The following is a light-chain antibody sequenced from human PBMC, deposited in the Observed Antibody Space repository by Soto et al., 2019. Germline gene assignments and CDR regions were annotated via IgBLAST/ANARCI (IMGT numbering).Light chain of an antibody. J-gene: IGKJ1*01. V-gene: IGKV3-15*01. CDR1: QSVSSN. CDR2: GAS. CDR3: QQYNWPTPWT. Sequence: QCQATLSVSRGERATLSCRASQSVSSNLAWYQQKPGQPPRLLIYGASTRATGIPARLSGSGSGTEFTLTISSRQSEDFAVYYSQQYNWPTPWTFGQGTKVDIK.